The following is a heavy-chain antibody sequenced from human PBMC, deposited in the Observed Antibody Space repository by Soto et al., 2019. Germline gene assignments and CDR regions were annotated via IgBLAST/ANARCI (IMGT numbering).Heavy chain of an antibody. CDR1: GFTFSNAW. CDR2: IKSKTDGGTT. D-gene: IGHD4-17*01. V-gene: IGHV3-15*01. CDR3: TTDRFWNDYGDSIDY. Sequence: GGSLRLSCAASGFTFSNAWMSWVRQAPGKGLEWVGRIKSKTDGGTTDYAAPVKGRFTISRDDSKNTLYLQMNSLKTEDTAVYYCTTDRFWNDYGDSIDYWGQGTLVTVSS. J-gene: IGHJ4*02.